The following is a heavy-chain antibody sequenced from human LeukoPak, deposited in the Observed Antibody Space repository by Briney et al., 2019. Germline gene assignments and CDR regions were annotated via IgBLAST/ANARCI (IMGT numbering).Heavy chain of an antibody. D-gene: IGHD2-15*01. Sequence: SETLSLTCAVSGYSINNAHYWXXXRQPXGXXXXXXXXXXQSAIXXYNPSLXXXVXXSLXTSNSHFSLDLRSVTAADTAVYFCARASVDHSIVAGDYFDYWGQGTLVTVSS. V-gene: IGHV4-38-2*01. CDR1: GYSINNAHY. CDR2: XXQSAIX. J-gene: IGHJ4*02. CDR3: ARASVDHSIVAGDYFDY.